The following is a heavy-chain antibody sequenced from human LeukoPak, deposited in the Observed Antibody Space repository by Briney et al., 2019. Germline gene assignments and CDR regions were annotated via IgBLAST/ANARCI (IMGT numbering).Heavy chain of an antibody. CDR3: ARASGYSFGYTFDY. D-gene: IGHD5-18*01. V-gene: IGHV3-13*01. Sequence: PGGSLRLSCAASGYTFSSYDMNGVGQTTGKGLEWVSAIGTAGDTYYLGSVKGRFTISRENAKNSLYLQMDSLTAGDTAMYYCARASGYSFGYTFDYWGQGTLVTVSS. CDR1: GYTFSSYD. CDR2: IGTAGDT. J-gene: IGHJ4*02.